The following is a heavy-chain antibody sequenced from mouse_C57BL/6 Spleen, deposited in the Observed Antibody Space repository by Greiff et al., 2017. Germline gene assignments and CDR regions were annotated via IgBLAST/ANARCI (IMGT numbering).Heavy chain of an antibody. CDR2: INPNNGGT. CDR3: ARYYDDGYHVNYAMDY. Sequence: EVQVVESGPELVKPGASVKMSCKASGYTFTDYNMHWVKQSHGKSLEWIGYINPNNGGTSYNQKFKGKATLTVNKSSSTAYMELRSLTSEDTAVYYCARYYDDGYHVNYAMDYWGQGTSVTVSS. CDR1: GYTFTDYN. J-gene: IGHJ4*01. V-gene: IGHV1-22*01. D-gene: IGHD2-3*01.